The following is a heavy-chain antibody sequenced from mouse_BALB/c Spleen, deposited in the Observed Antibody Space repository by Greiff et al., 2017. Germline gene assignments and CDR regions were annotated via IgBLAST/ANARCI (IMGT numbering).Heavy chain of an antibody. D-gene: IGHD2-4*01. V-gene: IGHV5-17*02. J-gene: IGHJ4*01. Sequence: EVQRVESGGGLVQPGGSRKLSCAASGFTFSSFGMHWVRQAPEKGLEWVAYISSGSSTIYYADTVKGRFTISRDNPKNTLFLQMTSLRSEDTAMYYCARRGVYDYDEKGYAMDYWGQGTSVTVSS. CDR1: GFTFSSFG. CDR3: ARRGVYDYDEKGYAMDY. CDR2: ISSGSSTI.